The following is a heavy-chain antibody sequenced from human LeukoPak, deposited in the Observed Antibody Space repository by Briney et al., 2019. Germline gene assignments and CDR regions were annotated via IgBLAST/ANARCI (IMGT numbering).Heavy chain of an antibody. CDR3: ASGGVIVGMDV. Sequence: ASVKVSCKASGGTFSSYAISWVRQAPGQGLEWMGGIIPIFGTANYAQKFQGRVTITADESTSTAYMELSSLRSEDTAVYYCASGGVIVGMDVWGQGTTITVSS. V-gene: IGHV1-69*01. CDR1: GGTFSSYA. CDR2: IIPIFGTA. D-gene: IGHD2-21*01. J-gene: IGHJ6*02.